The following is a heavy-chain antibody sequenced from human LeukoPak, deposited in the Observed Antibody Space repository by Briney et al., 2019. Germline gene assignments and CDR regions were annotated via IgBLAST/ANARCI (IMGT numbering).Heavy chain of an antibody. CDR3: ARVEIAVAAYYYYYYMDV. V-gene: IGHV1-18*01. J-gene: IGHJ6*03. Sequence: ASVKASCKASGYTFTSYDINWVRQAPGQGLEWMGWISAYNGNTNYAQKLQGRVTMTTDTSTSTAYMELRSLRSDDTAVYYCARVEIAVAAYYYYYYMDVWGKGTTVTVSS. D-gene: IGHD6-19*01. CDR1: GYTFTSYD. CDR2: ISAYNGNT.